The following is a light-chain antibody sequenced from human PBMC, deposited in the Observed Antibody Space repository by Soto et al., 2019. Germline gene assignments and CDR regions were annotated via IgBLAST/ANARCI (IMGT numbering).Light chain of an antibody. CDR2: EVS. J-gene: IGLJ2*01. V-gene: IGLV2-14*01. CDR1: SSDVGGYNY. Sequence: QSALTQPASVSGSPGQSITISCTGTSSDVGGYNYVSWYQHHPGKAPKLMIFEVSNRPSGVSNRFSGSKSGNTASLTISGLQAEDEADYYCSSYTSSSTLVVFGGATQLTVL. CDR3: SSYTSSSTLVV.